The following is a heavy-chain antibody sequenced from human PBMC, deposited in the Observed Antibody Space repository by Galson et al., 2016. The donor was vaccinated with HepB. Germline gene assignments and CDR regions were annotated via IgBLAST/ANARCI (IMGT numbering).Heavy chain of an antibody. Sequence: ALSGDSVYNNGAAWVWIRQSPSRGVEWLGRTFYRSTWENHYAGSVKNRITISPDTSRNQFSLHLNSVTPEDTAVYYCARAVMLGRGMDVWGQGTTVTVSS. CDR3: ARAVMLGRGMDV. J-gene: IGHJ6*02. CDR1: GDSVYNNGAA. V-gene: IGHV6-1*01. CDR2: TFYRSTWEN. D-gene: IGHD3-10*01.